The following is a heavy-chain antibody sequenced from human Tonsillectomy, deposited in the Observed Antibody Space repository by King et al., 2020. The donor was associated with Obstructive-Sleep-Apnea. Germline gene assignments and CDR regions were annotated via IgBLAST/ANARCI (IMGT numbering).Heavy chain of an antibody. CDR3: AGDAIPLWLLAENLFDY. CDR2: IKQNGREK. V-gene: IGHV3-7*03. Sequence: VQLVESGGGLVQPGGSLRLSCAAYGFTFSSYWMSWGRQAQGKGLEWGANIKQNGREKNYVECVNGRFTIAREKAKNSLYLQMNSLRAEDTDVYYCAGDAIPLWLLAENLFDYWGQGTLVTVSS. D-gene: IGHD5-18*01. CDR1: GFTFSSYW. J-gene: IGHJ4*02.